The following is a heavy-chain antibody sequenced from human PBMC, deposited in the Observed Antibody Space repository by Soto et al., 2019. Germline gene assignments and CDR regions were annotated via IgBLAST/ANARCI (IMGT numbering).Heavy chain of an antibody. D-gene: IGHD6-19*01. Sequence: GGSLRLSCAASGFTFSSYGMHWVRQAPGKGLEWVAVISYDGSNKYYADSVKGRFTISRDNSKNTLYLQMNSLRAEDTAVYYCAKSIAVAGTGIFDYWGQGTLVTVSS. J-gene: IGHJ4*02. CDR1: GFTFSSYG. CDR2: ISYDGSNK. CDR3: AKSIAVAGTGIFDY. V-gene: IGHV3-30*18.